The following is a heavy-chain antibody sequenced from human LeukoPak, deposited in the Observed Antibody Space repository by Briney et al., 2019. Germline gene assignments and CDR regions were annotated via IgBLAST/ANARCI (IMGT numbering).Heavy chain of an antibody. CDR1: GGTFSSYA. CDR3: ARGETANDIVVVPAARNRPYYYYMDV. J-gene: IGHJ6*03. D-gene: IGHD2-2*01. Sequence: SVKVSCKASGGTFSSYAISWVRQAPGQGLEWMGGIIPIFGTANYAQKFQGRVTITADESTSTAYMELSSLRSEDTAVYYCARGETANDIVVVPAARNRPYYYYMDVWGKGTTITVSS. CDR2: IIPIFGTA. V-gene: IGHV1-69*13.